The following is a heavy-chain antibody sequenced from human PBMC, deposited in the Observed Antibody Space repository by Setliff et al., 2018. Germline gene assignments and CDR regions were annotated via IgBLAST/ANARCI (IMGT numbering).Heavy chain of an antibody. CDR1: GYTFTSYD. D-gene: IGHD3-3*01. V-gene: IGHV1-8*02. Sequence: ASVKVSCKASGYTFTSYDINWVRQATGQGLEWMGWMNPNSGNTGYAQKFQGRVTMTRNTSISTAYMQLNSLRFEDRAVYYCARENTAKNFWGEESDYWGQGTLVTVSS. J-gene: IGHJ4*02. CDR3: ARENTAKNFWGEESDY. CDR2: MNPNSGNT.